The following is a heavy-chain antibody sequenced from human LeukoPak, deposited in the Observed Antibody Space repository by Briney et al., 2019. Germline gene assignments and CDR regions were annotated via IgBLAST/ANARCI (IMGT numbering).Heavy chain of an antibody. CDR3: GRDPNGDYVGAFEF. Sequence: GGSLRLSCAASGFIFSSYAMSWVRQAPGKGLEWVSTISGSGGSTYYADSVKGRFTISRDNSKNTVYLQMDSLRAEDTAIFYCGRDPNGDYVGAFEFWSRGTMVPVSS. J-gene: IGHJ3*01. CDR1: GFIFSSYA. V-gene: IGHV3-23*01. CDR2: ISGSGGST. D-gene: IGHD2-21*02.